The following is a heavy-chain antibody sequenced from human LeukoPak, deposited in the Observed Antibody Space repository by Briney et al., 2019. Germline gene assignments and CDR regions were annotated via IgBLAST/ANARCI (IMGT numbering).Heavy chain of an antibody. D-gene: IGHD1-26*01. CDR2: IYSGGST. CDR1: GFTVSSIY. V-gene: IGHV3-53*01. Sequence: TGGSLRLSCAASGFTVSSIYMSWVRQAPGKGLEWVSVIYSGGSTYYADSVKGRFTISRDNSKNTLYLQMNSLRAEDTAVYYCARDLGGSYDYWGQGTLVTVSS. CDR3: ARDLGGSYDY. J-gene: IGHJ4*02.